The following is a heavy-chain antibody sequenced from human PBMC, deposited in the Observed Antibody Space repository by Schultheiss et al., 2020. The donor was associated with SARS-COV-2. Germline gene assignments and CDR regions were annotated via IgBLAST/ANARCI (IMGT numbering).Heavy chain of an antibody. V-gene: IGHV1-2*06. CDR2: INPNSGGT. CDR1: GYTFTSYD. CDR3: ARVMGATGAFDI. D-gene: IGHD1-26*01. Sequence: GESLKISCKASGYTFTSYDINWVRQATGQGLEWMGRINPNSGGTNYAQKFQGRVTMTRDTSISTAYMELSRLRSDDTAVYYCARVMGATGAFDIWGQGTMVTVSS. J-gene: IGHJ3*02.